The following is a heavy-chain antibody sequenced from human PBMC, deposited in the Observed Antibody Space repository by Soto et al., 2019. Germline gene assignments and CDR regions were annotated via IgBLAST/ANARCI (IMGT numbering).Heavy chain of an antibody. J-gene: IGHJ6*02. V-gene: IGHV1-69*13. D-gene: IGHD2-15*01. Sequence: ASVKVSCKASGYTFTSYGISWVRQAPGQGLEWMGGIIPIFGTANYAQKFQGRVTITADESTSTAYMELSSLRSEDTAVYYCARSYPGGYCSGGSCYSPVDYGMDVWGQGTTVTVSS. CDR2: IIPIFGTA. CDR3: ARSYPGGYCSGGSCYSPVDYGMDV. CDR1: GYTFTSYG.